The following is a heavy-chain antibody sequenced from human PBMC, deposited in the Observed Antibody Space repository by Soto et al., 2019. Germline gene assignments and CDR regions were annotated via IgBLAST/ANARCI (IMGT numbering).Heavy chain of an antibody. CDR3: AKGSWFGELGGPNYYYYYMDV. D-gene: IGHD3-10*01. J-gene: IGHJ6*03. Sequence: GGSLRLSCAASGFTFDDYAMHWVRQAPGKGLEWVSGISWNSGSIGYADSVKGRFTISRDNAKNSLYLQMNSLRAEDTALYYCAKGSWFGELGGPNYYYYYMDVWGKGTTVTVSS. V-gene: IGHV3-9*01. CDR1: GFTFDDYA. CDR2: ISWNSGSI.